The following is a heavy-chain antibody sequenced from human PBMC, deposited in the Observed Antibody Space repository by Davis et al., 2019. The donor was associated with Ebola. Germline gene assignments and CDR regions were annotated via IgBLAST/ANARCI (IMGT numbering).Heavy chain of an antibody. D-gene: IGHD4-17*01. V-gene: IGHV3-73*01. CDR1: GFTFSGSA. J-gene: IGHJ4*02. CDR2: IRSKANSYAT. CDR3: TATVTTSDY. Sequence: GGSLRLSCAASGFTFSGSAMHWVRQASGKGLEWVDRIRSKANSYATAYAASVKGRFTISRDDSKNTAYLQMNSLKTEDTAVYYCTATVTTSDYWGQGTLVTVSS.